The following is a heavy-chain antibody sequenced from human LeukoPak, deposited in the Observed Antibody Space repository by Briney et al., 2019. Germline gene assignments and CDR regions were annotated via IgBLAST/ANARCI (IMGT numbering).Heavy chain of an antibody. CDR3: ARVDTLDY. CDR1: GFTVSSNY. CDR2: ISSSSSYR. Sequence: PGGSLRLSCAASGFTVSSNYMNWVRQAPGKGLEWVSSISSSSSYRYYADSVKGRFTISRDNAKNSLFLQMNSLRAEDTAVYYCARVDTLDYWGQGTLVTVSS. J-gene: IGHJ4*02. D-gene: IGHD5-18*01. V-gene: IGHV3-21*01.